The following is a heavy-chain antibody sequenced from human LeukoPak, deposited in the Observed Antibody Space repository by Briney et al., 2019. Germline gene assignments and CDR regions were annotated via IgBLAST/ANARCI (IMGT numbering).Heavy chain of an antibody. CDR3: ARGYYERFQS. V-gene: IGHV4-59*01. CDR2: ISSSGRT. Sequence: ASETLSLTCTVAGFSITAYTWDWIRQSPGKGLEWIGYISSSGRTDYNPSLKSRVTISLDTSKNQFSLILISLTAADTAVYYCARGYYERFQSGGPGTLVTVSS. CDR1: GFSITAYT. J-gene: IGHJ4*02. D-gene: IGHD3-22*01.